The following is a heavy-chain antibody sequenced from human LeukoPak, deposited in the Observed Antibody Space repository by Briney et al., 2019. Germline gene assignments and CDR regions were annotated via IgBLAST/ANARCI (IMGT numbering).Heavy chain of an antibody. Sequence: ASVKVSCEASGYTFTSYDINWVREATGQGLEWVGWIYPNSGNTDYVQKFQGRVTMTRNTSISTDYMELSSLSYEDTAVYDCARVPRWGLLWFGDHPYYYGMDVWGQGTTVTVSS. V-gene: IGHV1-8*01. CDR1: GYTFTSYD. CDR3: ARVPRWGLLWFGDHPYYYGMDV. CDR2: IYPNSGNT. J-gene: IGHJ6*02. D-gene: IGHD3-10*01.